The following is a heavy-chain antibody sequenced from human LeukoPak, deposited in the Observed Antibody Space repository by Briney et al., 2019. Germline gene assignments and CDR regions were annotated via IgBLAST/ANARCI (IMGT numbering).Heavy chain of an antibody. CDR3: ARDRYYYDSSGRNWFDP. V-gene: IGHV4-39*07. CDR1: GGSISTNSYY. Sequence: SETLSLTCTVSGGSISTNSYYWGWIRQPPGKGLEWIGRIYTSGSTNYNPSLKSRVTMSVDTSKNQFSLKLSSVTAADTAVYYCARDRYYYDSSGRNWFDPWGQGTLVTVSS. D-gene: IGHD3-22*01. CDR2: IYTSGST. J-gene: IGHJ5*02.